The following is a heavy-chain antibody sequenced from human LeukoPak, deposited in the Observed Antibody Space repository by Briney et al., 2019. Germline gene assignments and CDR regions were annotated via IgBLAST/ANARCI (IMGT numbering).Heavy chain of an antibody. CDR2: IHYSGST. Sequence: SETLSLTCTVSGGSINSYYWSWMRQPPGRGLEWIGSIHYSGSTSYNPSLRSRVTISVDKSKNQFFLKLSSVTATDTAVYYCARRVHSSSWSSYFDYWGQETLVTVSS. CDR1: GGSINSYY. J-gene: IGHJ4*02. D-gene: IGHD6-13*01. CDR3: ARRVHSSSWSSYFDY. V-gene: IGHV4-59*01.